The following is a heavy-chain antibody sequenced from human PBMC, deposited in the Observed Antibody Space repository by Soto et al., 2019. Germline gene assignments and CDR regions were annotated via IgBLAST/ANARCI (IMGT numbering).Heavy chain of an antibody. CDR2: INPLSGGT. CDR1: GYTFIGYN. V-gene: IGHV1-2*02. J-gene: IGHJ4*02. CDR3: ARDSSGHSYGLL. D-gene: IGHD3-16*01. Sequence: QVRLVQSGAEVKKPGASVRVSCKASGYTFIGYNIHWVRQAPGQGLEWMGWINPLSGGTHFAQNFQGRVTMTRDTSISTAYMELIRLNSDDTAVYYCARDSSGHSYGLLWGQGTLVTVSS.